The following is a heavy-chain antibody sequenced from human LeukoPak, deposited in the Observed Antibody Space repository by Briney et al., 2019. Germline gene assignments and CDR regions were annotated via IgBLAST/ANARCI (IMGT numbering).Heavy chain of an antibody. CDR1: GYTFTVYY. CDR2: INPNSGGT. J-gene: IGHJ4*02. CDR3: AREAASYSSGWLDY. Sequence: ASVKVSCKASGYTFTVYYMHWVRQAPGQGLEWMGWINPNSGGTNYAQKFQGRVTMTRDTSISTAYMELSRLRSDDTAVYYCAREAASYSSGWLDYWGQGTLVTVSS. D-gene: IGHD6-19*01. V-gene: IGHV1-2*02.